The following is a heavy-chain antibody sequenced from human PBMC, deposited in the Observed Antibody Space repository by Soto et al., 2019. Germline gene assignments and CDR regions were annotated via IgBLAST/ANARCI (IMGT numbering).Heavy chain of an antibody. CDR1: GYSISTSYW. CDR3: ARKSSSQSFDY. J-gene: IGHJ4*02. CDR2: IYYSGST. Sequence: SETLSLTCSVSGYSISTSYWWGWIQQPPGKGLEWIGYIYYSGSTHYNPSLKSRVTMSVDTSKNQFSLKVTSVTAVDTAVYYCARKSSSQSFDYWGQGTLVTVSS. V-gene: IGHV4-28*01.